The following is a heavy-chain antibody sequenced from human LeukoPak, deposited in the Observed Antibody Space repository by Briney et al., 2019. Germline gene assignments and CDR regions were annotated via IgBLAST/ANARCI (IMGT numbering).Heavy chain of an antibody. Sequence: GGSLRLSCAASGFTFSSYAMSWVRQAPGKGLEWVSAISGSGGSTYYADSVKGRFTISRDNSKNTLYLQMNSLRAEDTAVYYYAKAVAGTFAVDYWGQGTLVTVSS. V-gene: IGHV3-23*01. CDR3: AKAVAGTFAVDY. CDR2: ISGSGGST. D-gene: IGHD6-19*01. CDR1: GFTFSSYA. J-gene: IGHJ4*02.